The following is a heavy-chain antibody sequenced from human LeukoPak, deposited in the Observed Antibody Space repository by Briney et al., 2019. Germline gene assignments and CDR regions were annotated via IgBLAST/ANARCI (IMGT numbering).Heavy chain of an antibody. D-gene: IGHD2-15*01. V-gene: IGHV3-13*01. J-gene: IGHJ3*02. CDR1: GFTFSSYG. CDR2: IGTAGDT. CDR3: ARGYCSGGSCYLTSVGAFDI. Sequence: GGSLRLSCAASGFTFSSYGMHWVRQATGKGLEWVSAIGTAGDTYYPGSVKGRFTISRENAKNSLYLQMNSLRAGDTAVYYCARGYCSGGSCYLTSVGAFDIWGQGTMVTVSS.